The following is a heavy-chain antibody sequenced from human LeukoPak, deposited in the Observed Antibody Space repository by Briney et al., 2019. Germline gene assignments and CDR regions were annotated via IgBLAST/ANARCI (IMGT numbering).Heavy chain of an antibody. Sequence: SETLSLTCTVSGGSISSYYWSWIRQPAGKGLEWIGRIYTSGSTNYNPSLKSRVTMSVDTSKNQFSLKLSSVTAADTAVYYCARGVAAAGMGYYYYYMDVWGKGTTVTISS. CDR1: GGSISSYY. CDR2: IYTSGST. D-gene: IGHD6-13*01. J-gene: IGHJ6*03. V-gene: IGHV4-4*07. CDR3: ARGVAAAGMGYYYYYMDV.